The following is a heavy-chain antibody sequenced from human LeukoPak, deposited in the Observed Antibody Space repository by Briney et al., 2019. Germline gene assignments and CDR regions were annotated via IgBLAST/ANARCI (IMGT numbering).Heavy chain of an antibody. D-gene: IGHD3-16*01. CDR2: INPSGGST. V-gene: IGHV1-46*03. CDR3: ARSPTDVYVDY. J-gene: IGHJ4*02. Sequence: APVKVSCKASGYTFTSYYMHWVRQAPGQGLEWMGIINPSGGSTNYAQKFQGRVTMTRDTSTGTVYMELSSLRSEDTAVYYCARSPTDVYVDYWGQGTLVTVSS. CDR1: GYTFTSYY.